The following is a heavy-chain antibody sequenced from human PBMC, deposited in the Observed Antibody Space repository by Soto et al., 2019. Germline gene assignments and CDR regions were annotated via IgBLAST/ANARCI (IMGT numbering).Heavy chain of an antibody. CDR2: ISGRGGST. J-gene: IGHJ4*02. CDR1: GFTFSSYA. D-gene: IGHD2-21*02. CDR3: AKDIGDCAQFDY. V-gene: IGHV3-23*01. Sequence: GGSLRLSCAASGFTFSSYAMSWVRQAPGKGLEWVSAISGRGGSTYYADSVKGRFTISRDNSKNSLYLQMNSLRAEDTAVYYCAKDIGDCAQFDYWGQGTLVTVSS.